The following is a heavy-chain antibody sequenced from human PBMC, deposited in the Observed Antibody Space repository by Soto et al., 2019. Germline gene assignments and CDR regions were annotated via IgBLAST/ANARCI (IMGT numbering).Heavy chain of an antibody. CDR3: ARSGVTTITDYFYYGMDV. Sequence: QVQLVQSGAEVKKPGDSVRVSCKASGYTFTSYAIHWVRQAPGQRLEWRGWFNAGNGNTKYSQRFQGRVSFTRDTSASTAYMELSSLRSEDTAVYYCARSGVTTITDYFYYGMDVWGQGTTVTVSS. V-gene: IGHV1-3*01. CDR2: FNAGNGNT. D-gene: IGHD5-12*01. J-gene: IGHJ6*02. CDR1: GYTFTSYA.